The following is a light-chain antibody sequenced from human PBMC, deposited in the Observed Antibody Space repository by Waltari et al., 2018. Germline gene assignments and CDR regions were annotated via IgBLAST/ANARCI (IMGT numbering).Light chain of an antibody. CDR2: GAS. J-gene: IGKJ1*01. CDR3: QQYGSSPWT. Sequence: ESVLTRSPGTLSLSPGARATLSCRASQSVSNSYLAWYQQKPGQAPRLLPYGASISATGIPDRSSGSGSGTDFTLTISRLEPEDFAVYYCQQYGSSPWTFGQGTKVEIK. CDR1: QSVSNSY. V-gene: IGKV3-20*01.